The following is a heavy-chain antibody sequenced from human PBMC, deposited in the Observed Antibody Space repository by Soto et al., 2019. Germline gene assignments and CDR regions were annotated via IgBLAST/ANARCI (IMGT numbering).Heavy chain of an antibody. J-gene: IGHJ4*02. D-gene: IGHD2-2*01. Sequence: SVKVSCKASGGMFYSSAINWVRQAPGQGLEWMGGIVPMNGSPKYAQKFLGRVTISADASATTAYMDLSGLKSEDTAVYYCSFAPYWTYQLTGYWGQGTQVTVSS. CDR2: IVPMNGSP. CDR3: SFAPYWTYQLTGY. CDR1: GGMFYSSA. V-gene: IGHV1-69*13.